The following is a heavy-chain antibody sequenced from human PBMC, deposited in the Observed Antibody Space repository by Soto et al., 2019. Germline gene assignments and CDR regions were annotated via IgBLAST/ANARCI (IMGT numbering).Heavy chain of an antibody. V-gene: IGHV4-59*01. CDR1: GGSISSYY. CDR2: IYYSGST. Sequence: SETLSLTCTVSGGSISSYYWSWIRQPPGKGLEWIGYIYYSGSTNYNPSLKSRVTISVDTSKNQFSLKLSSVTAADTAVYYCARVPYGSGSKYYYGMDVWGQGTTVTVSS. CDR3: ARVPYGSGSKYYYGMDV. D-gene: IGHD3-10*01. J-gene: IGHJ6*02.